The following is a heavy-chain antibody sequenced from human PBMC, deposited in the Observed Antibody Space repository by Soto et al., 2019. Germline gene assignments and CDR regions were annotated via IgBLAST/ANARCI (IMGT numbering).Heavy chain of an antibody. CDR2: ISSSSSYI. D-gene: IGHD3-22*01. Sequence: EVQLVESGGGLVKPGGSLRLSCAASGFTFSSYSMNWVRQAPGKGLEWVSSISSSSSYIYYADSVKGRFTISRDNAKNSLYLQMNSLRAEDTAVYYCAREGXXXXXXYYPHYYYYYMDVWGKGTTVTVSS. CDR3: AREGXXXXXXYYPHYYYYYMDV. CDR1: GFTFSSYS. J-gene: IGHJ6*03. V-gene: IGHV3-21*01.